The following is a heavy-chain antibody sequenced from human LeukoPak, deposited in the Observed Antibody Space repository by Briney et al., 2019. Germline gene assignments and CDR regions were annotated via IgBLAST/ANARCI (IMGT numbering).Heavy chain of an antibody. CDR1: GFTFSSYG. D-gene: IGHD2/OR15-2a*01. V-gene: IGHV3-30*03. Sequence: QPGRSLRLSCAASGFTFSSYGMHWVRQAPGKGLEWVAVISYDGSNKYYADSVKGRFTISRDNAKNSLYLQMNSLRAEDTAVYYCTTFYTRLTDYWGQGTLVTVSS. J-gene: IGHJ4*02. CDR3: TTFYTRLTDY. CDR2: ISYDGSNK.